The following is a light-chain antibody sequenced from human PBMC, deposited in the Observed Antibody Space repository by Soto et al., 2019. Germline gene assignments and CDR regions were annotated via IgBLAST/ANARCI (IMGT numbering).Light chain of an antibody. CDR2: DAS. CDR3: HQRNWPPYI. Sequence: EIVLTQSPATLSLSPGERATLSCRASQSVRTYLAWYQHQPGQAPRLLIYDASNRATGIPARFSGSGSGTDFTLTISSLEPEDYAVYYCHQRNWPPYIFGQGTKLEIK. J-gene: IGKJ2*01. CDR1: QSVRTY. V-gene: IGKV3-11*01.